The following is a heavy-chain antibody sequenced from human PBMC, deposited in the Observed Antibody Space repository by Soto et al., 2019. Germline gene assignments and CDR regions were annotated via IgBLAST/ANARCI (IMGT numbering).Heavy chain of an antibody. Sequence: GGSLRLSCAASGFTFDIYWISCVRQAPGKGLEWVSVIGGRGNSAYYAGSVQGRFTISRDNSKNTLSLQMSSLTADDTAIYYCVREGRGSFDFWGRGTMVTVS. CDR3: VREGRGSFDF. V-gene: IGHV3-23*01. D-gene: IGHD5-12*01. CDR1: GFTFDIYW. J-gene: IGHJ3*01. CDR2: IGGRGNSA.